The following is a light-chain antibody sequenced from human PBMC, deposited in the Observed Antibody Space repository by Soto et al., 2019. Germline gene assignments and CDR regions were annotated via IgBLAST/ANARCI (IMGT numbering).Light chain of an antibody. CDR2: LAS. CDR1: QSLLYSNGNNY. V-gene: IGKV2-28*01. Sequence: DIVMTQSPLSLPVTPGEPASISCRSSQSLLYSNGNNYLGWYVQKPGQSPQLLIYLASSRASGVPDRISGSGSGTDFTLKISRVEAEDVVVYYCMPPLPPPYTFDPGPKLESK. CDR3: MPPLPPPYT. J-gene: IGKJ2*01.